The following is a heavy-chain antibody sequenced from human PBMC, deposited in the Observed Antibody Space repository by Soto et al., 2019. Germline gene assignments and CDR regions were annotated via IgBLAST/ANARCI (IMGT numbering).Heavy chain of an antibody. V-gene: IGHV4-59*01. CDR2: IYYSGST. CDR1: GGSISSYY. Sequence: SETLSLTCTVSGGSISSYYWSWIRQPPGKGLGWIGYIYYSGSTNYNPSLKNRVTISVDTSKNQFSLKLSSVTAADTAVYYCARAAAAIGYFQHWGQGTLLTVSS. CDR3: ARAAAAIGYFQH. D-gene: IGHD2-2*01. J-gene: IGHJ1*01.